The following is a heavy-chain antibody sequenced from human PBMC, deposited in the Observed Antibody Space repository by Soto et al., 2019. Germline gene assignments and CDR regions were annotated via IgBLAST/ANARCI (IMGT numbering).Heavy chain of an antibody. CDR3: ASGGAYCGGDCYSWDAFDI. CDR2: IIPILGIA. V-gene: IGHV1-69*02. Sequence: SVKVSCKASGGTFSSYTISWVRQAPGQGLEWMGRIIPILGIANYAQKFQGRVTITADKSTSTAYMELSSLRSEDTAVYYCASGGAYCGGDCYSWDAFDIWGQGTMVTVSS. D-gene: IGHD2-21*01. CDR1: GGTFSSYT. J-gene: IGHJ3*02.